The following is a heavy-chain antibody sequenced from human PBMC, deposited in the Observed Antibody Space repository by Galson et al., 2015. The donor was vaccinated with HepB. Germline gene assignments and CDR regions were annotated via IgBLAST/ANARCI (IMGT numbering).Heavy chain of an antibody. CDR3: AKATNVLRYLPG. Sequence: SLRLSCAASGFTFSDYYMSWIRQAPGKGLEWVSYISSSGTTIYYADSVKGRFTISRDNAKNSLYLQMNSLRAEDTAVFYCAKATNVLRYLPGWGQGTLVTVSS. V-gene: IGHV3-11*01. J-gene: IGHJ4*02. CDR2: ISSSGTTI. D-gene: IGHD3-9*01. CDR1: GFTFSDYY.